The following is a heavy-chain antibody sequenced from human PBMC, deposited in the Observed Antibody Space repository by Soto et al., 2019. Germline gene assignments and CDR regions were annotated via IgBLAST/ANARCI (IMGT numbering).Heavy chain of an antibody. CDR1: GDTIITGGYS. Sequence: SETLSVTCAVSGDTIITGGYSWAWNRQPPGKALEWIGHTYHSGNPYYNPSLKSRVIISVDRSKNQFSLKLSSVTAADTAVYYCVVGGPWGTYFDAWGQGTLVTVSS. CDR3: VVGGPWGTYFDA. CDR2: TYHSGNP. J-gene: IGHJ4*02. V-gene: IGHV4-30-2*01. D-gene: IGHD3-10*01.